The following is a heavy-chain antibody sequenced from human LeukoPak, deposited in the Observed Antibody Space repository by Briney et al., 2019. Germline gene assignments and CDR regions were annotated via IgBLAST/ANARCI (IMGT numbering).Heavy chain of an antibody. V-gene: IGHV3-7*04. CDR2: IKQDGVEA. Sequence: HPGGSLRLSCAASGFTFSIQCMSWVRQAPGKGLEWVANIKQDGVEAYYVHSVKGRFTISRDNAKNSLYLQMNSLRAEDTAVYYCARVNSVLEWLLYADYWGQGTLVTVSS. J-gene: IGHJ4*02. D-gene: IGHD3-3*01. CDR3: ARVNSVLEWLLYADY. CDR1: GFTFSIQC.